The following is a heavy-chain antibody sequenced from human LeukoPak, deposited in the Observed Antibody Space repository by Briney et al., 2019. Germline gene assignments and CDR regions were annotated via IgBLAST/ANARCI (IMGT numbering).Heavy chain of an antibody. CDR3: ASADSSSGTFYYYYGMDV. J-gene: IGHJ6*02. Sequence: ASVKVSCKASGYTFTSYYMHWVRQAPGQGLEWMGKINPSGGSTSYAQKFQGRVTMTRDTSTSTVYMELSSLRSEDTAVYYCASADSSSGTFYYYYGMDVWGQGTTVTVSS. CDR1: GYTFTSYY. D-gene: IGHD6-6*01. CDR2: INPSGGST. V-gene: IGHV1-46*01.